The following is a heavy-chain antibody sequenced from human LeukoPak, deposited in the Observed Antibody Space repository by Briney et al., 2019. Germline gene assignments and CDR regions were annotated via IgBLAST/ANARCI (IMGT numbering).Heavy chain of an antibody. CDR1: GGSISSYY. Sequence: ETLSLTCTVSGGSISSYYWSWIRQPPGKGLEWIGYIYYSGSTNYNPSLKSRVTISIDTSKNQFSLELSSVTATDTAVYFCATNRVGTYDRPFDIWGQGTMVTVSS. CDR2: IYYSGST. CDR3: ATNRVGTYDRPFDI. V-gene: IGHV4-59*08. J-gene: IGHJ3*02. D-gene: IGHD1-26*01.